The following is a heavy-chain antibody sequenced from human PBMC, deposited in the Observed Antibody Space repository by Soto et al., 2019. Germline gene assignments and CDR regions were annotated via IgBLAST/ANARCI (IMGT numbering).Heavy chain of an antibody. Sequence: GGSLRLSCAASGFTFSSYAMHWVRQAPGKGLEYVSAISSNGGSTYYANSVKGRFTISRDNSKNTLYLQMGSLRAEDMAVYYCARAGLGYCSSTSCYGAFDIWGQGTMVTVSS. D-gene: IGHD2-2*01. CDR2: ISSNGGST. J-gene: IGHJ3*02. CDR1: GFTFSSYA. CDR3: ARAGLGYCSSTSCYGAFDI. V-gene: IGHV3-64*01.